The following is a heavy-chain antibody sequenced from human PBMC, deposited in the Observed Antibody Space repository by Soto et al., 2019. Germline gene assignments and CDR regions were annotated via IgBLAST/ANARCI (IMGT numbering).Heavy chain of an antibody. Sequence: GESLKISCKGSGYSFTSYWIGSVRQMPGKGLEWMGIIYPGDSNTRYSPSFQGQVTISADKSISTAYLQWSSLKASDTAMYYCARGLYYYDSSTLFDYWGQGTLVTVSS. CDR1: GYSFTSYW. V-gene: IGHV5-51*01. CDR3: ARGLYYYDSSTLFDY. D-gene: IGHD3-22*01. J-gene: IGHJ4*02. CDR2: IYPGDSNT.